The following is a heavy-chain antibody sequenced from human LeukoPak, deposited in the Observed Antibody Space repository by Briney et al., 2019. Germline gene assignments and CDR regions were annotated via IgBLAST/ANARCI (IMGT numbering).Heavy chain of an antibody. D-gene: IGHD4-11*01. Sequence: GGSLRLSCAASGFTFSSYAMSWVRQAPGKGLEWVSGISGSSGSSYYADSVKGRFTISRDNSKNTLNLQMNSLRAEDTAVYYCAKRDYSNYDLDYWGQGTQVTVSS. CDR1: GFTFSSYA. J-gene: IGHJ4*02. V-gene: IGHV3-23*01. CDR3: AKRDYSNYDLDY. CDR2: ISGSSGSS.